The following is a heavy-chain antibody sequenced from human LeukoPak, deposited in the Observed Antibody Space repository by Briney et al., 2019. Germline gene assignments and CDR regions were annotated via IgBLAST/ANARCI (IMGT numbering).Heavy chain of an antibody. V-gene: IGHV3-23*01. CDR1: GFTFSSYG. CDR3: ARGINDILTGYYRPPYYFDY. J-gene: IGHJ4*02. D-gene: IGHD3-9*01. CDR2: ISGSGHRT. Sequence: GGSLRLSCAASGFTFSSYGVSWVRQAPGKGLEWVSGISGSGHRTYYADSVKGRFTISRDNSKNTLYLQMNSLRAEDTAVYYCARGINDILTGYYRPPYYFDYWGQGTLVTVSS.